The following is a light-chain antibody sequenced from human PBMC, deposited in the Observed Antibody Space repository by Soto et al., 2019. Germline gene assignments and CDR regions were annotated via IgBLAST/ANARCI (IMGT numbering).Light chain of an antibody. CDR2: KAS. CDR3: QQYSGYPFT. Sequence: DIQMTQSPSTLSASVGDRVTITCRASQSISSWLAWYQQKPGKAPKLLIYKASSLESGVPSRFSGSGSGTEFTLTISSLQPDYLAPYFCQQYSGYPFTFGPGTKVDIK. V-gene: IGKV1-5*03. CDR1: QSISSW. J-gene: IGKJ3*01.